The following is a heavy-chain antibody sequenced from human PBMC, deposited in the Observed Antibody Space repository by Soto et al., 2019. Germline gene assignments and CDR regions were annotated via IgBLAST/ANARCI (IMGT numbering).Heavy chain of an antibody. CDR3: ARCASSWGY. CDR2: INHRGST. Sequence: QVQLQQWGAGLLKPSETLSLTCAVYGGSFSGYYWSWIRQPPGRGLEWSGEINHRGSTNYNPYLKSRVTISVDTSKNQFSLKRSAVTAADTAVYYCARCASSWGYWGQGTLVTVSS. CDR1: GGSFSGYY. J-gene: IGHJ4*02. V-gene: IGHV4-34*01. D-gene: IGHD6-13*01.